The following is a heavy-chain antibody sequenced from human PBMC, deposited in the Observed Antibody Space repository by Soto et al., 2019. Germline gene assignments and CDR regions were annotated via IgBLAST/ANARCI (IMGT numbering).Heavy chain of an antibody. CDR3: ARLGTTLANWFDP. CDR1: GGTFSSYA. D-gene: IGHD2-2*01. CDR2: IIPIFGTA. J-gene: IGHJ5*02. Sequence: SVKVSCKASGGTFSSYAISWVRQAPGQGLERMGGIIPIFGTANYAQKFQGRVTITADESTSTAYMELSSLRSEDTAVYYCARLGTTLANWFDPWGQGTLVTVSS. V-gene: IGHV1-69*13.